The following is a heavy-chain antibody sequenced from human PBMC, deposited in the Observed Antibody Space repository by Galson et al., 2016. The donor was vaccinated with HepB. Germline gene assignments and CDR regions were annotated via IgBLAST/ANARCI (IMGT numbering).Heavy chain of an antibody. CDR3: ARDRGPFDAFGF. Sequence: SLRLSCAASGFAFSSYRMNWVRQAPGKGLDWVATISSSSNFIYYADSVKGRFTISRDNAADSLDLQMNSLRAEDTAVYYCARDRGPFDAFGFWGRGTMVTVSS. J-gene: IGHJ3*01. CDR2: ISSSSNFI. D-gene: IGHD3-10*01. V-gene: IGHV3-21*01. CDR1: GFAFSSYR.